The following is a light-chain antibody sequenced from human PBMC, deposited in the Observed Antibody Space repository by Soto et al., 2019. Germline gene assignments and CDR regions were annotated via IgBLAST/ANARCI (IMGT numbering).Light chain of an antibody. CDR3: SSYTITNTLV. J-gene: IGLJ2*01. CDR1: RSDVGGYNF. V-gene: IGLV2-14*01. Sequence: QSALTQPASVSGSPGQSITISCTGTRSDVGGYNFVSWYQQHPGKVPKLLIYDVTHRPSGVSNRFSASRSANTASLTISGLQAEDEADYYCSSYTITNTLVFGGGTKLTVL. CDR2: DVT.